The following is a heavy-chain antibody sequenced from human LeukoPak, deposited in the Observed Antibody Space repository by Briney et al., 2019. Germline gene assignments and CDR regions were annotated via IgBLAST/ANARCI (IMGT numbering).Heavy chain of an antibody. J-gene: IGHJ4*02. CDR1: GGTFSSHG. CDR2: IIPIFGTT. V-gene: IGHV1-69*05. Sequence: GASVKVSCKASGGTFSSHGVSWVRQAPGQGLEWMGGIIPIFGTTNYAQKFQGRVTITTDDSTSTGYMELSSLRSEDTAVYYCARRWPHSSGYYLFDYWGQGTLVTVSS. D-gene: IGHD3-22*01. CDR3: ARRWPHSSGYYLFDY.